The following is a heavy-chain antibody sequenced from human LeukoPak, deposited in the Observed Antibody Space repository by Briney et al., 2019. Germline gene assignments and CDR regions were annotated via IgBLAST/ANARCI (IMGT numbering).Heavy chain of an antibody. Sequence: SETLSLTCAVSDYSISSGYFWGCMRQPPGKGLEWIGSIYHRGNIYYNPSLKSRVTISVDTSRNQFSLKLSSTTAADTAMYYCARSDYYASGADCWGQGILVTVSS. V-gene: IGHV4-38-2*01. CDR2: IYHRGNI. D-gene: IGHD3-10*01. CDR1: DYSISSGYF. CDR3: ARSDYYASGADC. J-gene: IGHJ4*02.